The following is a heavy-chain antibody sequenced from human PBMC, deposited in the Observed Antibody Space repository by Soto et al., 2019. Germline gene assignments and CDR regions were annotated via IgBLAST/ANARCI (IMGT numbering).Heavy chain of an antibody. CDR1: GFIFSSYG. Sequence: QVQLVESGGGVVQPGRSLRLSCAAAGFIFSSYGMHRVRQAPGKGLEWVAVIWYDGSNENYADSVKGRFTISRDNSKNTLYLQMNSLRAEDTAVYYCTRRFSDGWYSDYWGQGTLVTVSS. CDR2: IWYDGSNE. J-gene: IGHJ4*02. V-gene: IGHV3-33*01. CDR3: TRRFSDGWYSDY. D-gene: IGHD6-19*01.